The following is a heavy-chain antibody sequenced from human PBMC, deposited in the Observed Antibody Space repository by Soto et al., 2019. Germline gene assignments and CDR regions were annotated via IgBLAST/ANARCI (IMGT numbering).Heavy chain of an antibody. CDR1: GGSISSYY. CDR2: IYYSGST. CDR3: ARDREMATIGAFDV. Sequence: SETLSLTCTVSGGSISSYYWSWIRQPPGKGLEWIGYIYYSGSTRYNPSLKSRVTISVDTSKNQFSLKLSSVTAADTAVYYCARDREMATIGAFDVWGQGTMVTVSS. J-gene: IGHJ3*01. D-gene: IGHD5-12*01. V-gene: IGHV4-59*01.